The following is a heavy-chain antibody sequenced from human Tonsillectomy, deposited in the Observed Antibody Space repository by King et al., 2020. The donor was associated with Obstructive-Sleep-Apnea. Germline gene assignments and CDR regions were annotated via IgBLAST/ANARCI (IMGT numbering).Heavy chain of an antibody. J-gene: IGHJ4*02. CDR2: IYSGGST. D-gene: IGHD5-18*01. CDR3: ARERGATMVTDY. V-gene: IGHV3-66*01. Sequence: VQLVESGGGLVQPGGSLRLSCAASGVTVSSNYMSWVRQAPGKGLEWVAVIYSGGSTYYADSVKGRFTISRDNSQNTLYIQMNSLRAEDTAVYYCARERGATMVTDYWGQGTLVTVSS. CDR1: GVTVSSNY.